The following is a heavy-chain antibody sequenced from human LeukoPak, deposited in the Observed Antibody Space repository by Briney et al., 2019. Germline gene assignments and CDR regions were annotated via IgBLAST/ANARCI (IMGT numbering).Heavy chain of an antibody. V-gene: IGHV3-23*01. CDR1: GFTFSSYA. Sequence: GGSLRLSCAASGFTFSSYAMSWVRQAPGKGLEWGSAISDSGGRTYYADSVKGRFTISRDNSKNTLYLQMNSLSAEDTAVYYCANIRSPNYWGQGTLVTVSS. D-gene: IGHD1-14*01. J-gene: IGHJ4*02. CDR3: ANIRSPNY. CDR2: ISDSGGRT.